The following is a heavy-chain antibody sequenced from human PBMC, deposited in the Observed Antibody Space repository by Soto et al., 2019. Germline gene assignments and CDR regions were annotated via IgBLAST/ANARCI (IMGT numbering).Heavy chain of an antibody. CDR3: AKDLADNLTGFYNPGSVATVGLDY. D-gene: IGHD3-9*01. J-gene: IGHJ4*02. CDR2: ISHDGSNK. CDR1: GFTFSSYG. Sequence: GGSLRLSCAASGFTFSSYGMHWVRQAPGKGLEWVAVISHDGSNKYYADSVKGRFTISRDNSKNTLYLQMNSLKTEDTAMYFCAKDLADNLTGFYNPGSVATVGLDYWGQGTLVTVSS. V-gene: IGHV3-30*18.